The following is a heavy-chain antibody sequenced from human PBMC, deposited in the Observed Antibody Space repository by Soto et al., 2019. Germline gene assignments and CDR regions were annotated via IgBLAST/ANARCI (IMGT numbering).Heavy chain of an antibody. D-gene: IGHD1-26*01. J-gene: IGHJ4*02. Sequence: ASVKVSCQASGYTFANYDINWVRQAAGQGLEWMGWINPNSGNTGYAQKFQGRVTMTRNTSISTAYMELSSLRSEDTAVYYCAPYSIGGAAKFWGQGTRVTVSS. CDR3: APYSIGGAAKF. CDR1: GYTFANYD. V-gene: IGHV1-8*01. CDR2: INPNSGNT.